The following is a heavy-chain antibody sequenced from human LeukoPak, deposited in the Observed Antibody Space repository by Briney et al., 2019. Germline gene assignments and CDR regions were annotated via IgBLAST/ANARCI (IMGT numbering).Heavy chain of an antibody. CDR3: TTDAVPYYYYYMDV. Sequence: GGSLRLSCAASGFTFSNAWMSWVRQAPGKGLEWVGRIKSKTDGGTTDYAAPVKGRFTISRDDSKNTLYLQMYSLKTEDTAVYSCTTDAVPYYYYYMDVWGKGTTVTVSS. J-gene: IGHJ6*03. D-gene: IGHD2-2*01. CDR1: GFTFSNAW. V-gene: IGHV3-15*01. CDR2: IKSKTDGGTT.